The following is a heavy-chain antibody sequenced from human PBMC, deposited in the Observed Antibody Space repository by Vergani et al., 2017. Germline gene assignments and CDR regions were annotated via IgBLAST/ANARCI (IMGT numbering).Heavy chain of an antibody. D-gene: IGHD3-9*01. J-gene: IGHJ4*02. CDR1: GGSITSSRYY. Sequence: QLHLQESGPGLVKPSETLSLTCTVSGGSITSSRYYLGWIRQPPGKGLEWIGNIYHSGGAYYNPSLKGRVTISVDTSKNQFSLEVTSVTAADTAIYFCARTESFILRYFHWALWGQGTLVTVSS. CDR3: ARTESFILRYFHWAL. V-gene: IGHV4-39*01. CDR2: IYHSGGA.